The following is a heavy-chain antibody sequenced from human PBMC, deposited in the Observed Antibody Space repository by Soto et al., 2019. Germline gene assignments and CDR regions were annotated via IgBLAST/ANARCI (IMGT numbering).Heavy chain of an antibody. J-gene: IGHJ4*02. Sequence: SETLSLTCTVSGGSISSYYWSWIRQPPGKGLEWIGYIYNTATTNYNPSLQSRVSISVDTSKNRFSLSLSSVTAADTAMYFCVRLLGYGDYIDSWGQGTLVTVSS. CDR3: VRLLGYGDYIDS. D-gene: IGHD4-17*01. CDR2: IYNTATT. V-gene: IGHV4-59*08. CDR1: GGSISSYY.